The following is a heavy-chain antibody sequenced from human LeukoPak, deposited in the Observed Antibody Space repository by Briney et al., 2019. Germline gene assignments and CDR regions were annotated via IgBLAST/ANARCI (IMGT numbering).Heavy chain of an antibody. Sequence: SETLSLTCTVSGGSISSYYWSWIRQPPGKGLEWIGYIYYSGSTNYNPSLKSRVTISVDTSKNQFSLKLSSVTAADTAVYYCAREVGGSYYGVFDYWGQGTLVTVSS. CDR2: IYYSGST. CDR3: AREVGGSYYGVFDY. V-gene: IGHV4-59*12. CDR1: GGSISSYY. D-gene: IGHD1-26*01. J-gene: IGHJ4*02.